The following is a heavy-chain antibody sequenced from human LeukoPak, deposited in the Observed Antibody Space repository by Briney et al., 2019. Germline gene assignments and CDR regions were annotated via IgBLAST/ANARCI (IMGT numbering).Heavy chain of an antibody. J-gene: IGHJ4*02. D-gene: IGHD3-16*01. Sequence: GGSLRLSCAASGFSFSNYGMHWVRPAPGKGLEWVAVIWYDGSNKYYADSVKGRFTISRDNSKNTLYVQKSSLRAEDTAVYYCARSNNGGWGYCDYWGQGSLVTVSS. CDR3: ARSNNGGWGYCDY. CDR2: IWYDGSNK. CDR1: GFSFSNYG. V-gene: IGHV3-33*01.